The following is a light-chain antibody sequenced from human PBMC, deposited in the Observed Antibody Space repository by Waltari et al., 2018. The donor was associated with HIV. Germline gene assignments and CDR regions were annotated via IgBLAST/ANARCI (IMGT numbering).Light chain of an antibody. CDR1: SPHIGADYD. CDR2: RTD. V-gene: IGLV1-40*01. J-gene: IGLJ2*01. CDR3: QSYDSSLFWV. Sequence: QSVLPQPPSLSGAPGHRVTIPCLGPSPHIGADYDVHWYRQVSGAAPKLLIYRTDARPSGVPDRFFGSRSGASASLVINGLQTDDEADYYCQSYDSSLFWVFGGGTKLTVL.